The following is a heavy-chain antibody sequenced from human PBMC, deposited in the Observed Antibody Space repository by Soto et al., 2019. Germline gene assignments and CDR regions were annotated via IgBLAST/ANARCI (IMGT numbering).Heavy chain of an antibody. Sequence: QVHLVQSGAEVKKPGASVKVSCKGSGYAFTTYGITWVRQAPGQGLEWMGWISAHNGNTNYAQKLQGRVTVTRDTSTSTAYMELRSLRSDDTAVYYWARGRYGDYWGQGALVTASS. V-gene: IGHV1-18*01. CDR2: ISAHNGNT. CDR1: GYAFTTYG. D-gene: IGHD1-1*01. J-gene: IGHJ4*02. CDR3: ARGRYGDY.